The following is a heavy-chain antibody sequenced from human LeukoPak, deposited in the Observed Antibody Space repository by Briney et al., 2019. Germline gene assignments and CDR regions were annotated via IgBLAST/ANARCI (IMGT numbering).Heavy chain of an antibody. CDR1: VYTFTYYY. Sequence: ASVTVSFKSSVYTFTYYYIHWVRQAPGQGQEWMGWINPNSGYTNYAQNFQGRGTMTRDKSISTGYMELSRLRSDDTAVYYCARGYRFGSNPDYWGQGTLVTVSS. V-gene: IGHV1-2*02. D-gene: IGHD3-10*01. CDR3: ARGYRFGSNPDY. J-gene: IGHJ4*02. CDR2: INPNSGYT.